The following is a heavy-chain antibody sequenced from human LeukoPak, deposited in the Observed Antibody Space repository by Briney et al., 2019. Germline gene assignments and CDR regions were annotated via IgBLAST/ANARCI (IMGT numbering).Heavy chain of an antibody. Sequence: PSETLSLTCTVSVGSLSSSSYYWGWIRQPPGKGLEWIGSIYYCGSTYCNPSLKSRVTISVDTSKNQFSLKLSSVTAADTAVYYCARHRYSGSYSAYDYWGQGTLVTVSS. CDR3: ARHRYSGSYSAYDY. J-gene: IGHJ4*02. D-gene: IGHD1-26*01. CDR2: IYYCGST. V-gene: IGHV4-39*01. CDR1: VGSLSSSSYY.